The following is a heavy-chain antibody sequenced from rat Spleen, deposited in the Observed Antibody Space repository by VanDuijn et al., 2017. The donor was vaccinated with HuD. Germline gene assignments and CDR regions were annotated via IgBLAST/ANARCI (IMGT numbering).Heavy chain of an antibody. Sequence: EVQLVESGGGLVQPGRSLKLSCAASGFTFSNYGMAWVRQAPTKGLEWVATINYDGSGTYYRDSVKGRFTISRDNAKSTLYLQMDSLRSADTATYYCAREGTYYGDYFDYWGQGVMVTVSS. CDR1: GFTFSNYG. V-gene: IGHV5-29*01. J-gene: IGHJ2*01. CDR3: AREGTYYGDYFDY. CDR2: INYDGSGT. D-gene: IGHD1-9*01.